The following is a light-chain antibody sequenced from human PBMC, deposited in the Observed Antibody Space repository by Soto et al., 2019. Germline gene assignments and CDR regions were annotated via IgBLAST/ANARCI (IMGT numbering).Light chain of an antibody. J-gene: IGLJ3*02. CDR3: AAWDDSLSVWV. Sequence: QSVLTQPPSASGTPGQRVTISCSGSSSNIGTNFVYWYQQLPGTAPKLLIFSNAQRPSGVPDRFSGSRSGTSASLAISGLRSEDEADYYCAAWDDSLSVWVFGGGTKLTVL. CDR2: SNA. CDR1: SSNIGTNF. V-gene: IGLV1-47*02.